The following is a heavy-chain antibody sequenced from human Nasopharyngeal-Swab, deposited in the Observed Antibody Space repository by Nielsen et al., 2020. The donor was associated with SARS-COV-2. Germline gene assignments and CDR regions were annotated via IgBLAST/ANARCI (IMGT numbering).Heavy chain of an antibody. V-gene: IGHV3-30-3*01. CDR2: ISYDGSNK. CDR1: GFTFSSYA. CDR3: ARGSYCSSTSCYPGWFDP. Sequence: LKISCAASGFTFSSYAMHWVRQAPGKGLEWVAVISYDGSNKYYADSVKGRFTISRDNAKNSLYLQMNSLRAEDTAVYYCARGSYCSSTSCYPGWFDPWGQGTLVTVSS. D-gene: IGHD2-2*01. J-gene: IGHJ5*02.